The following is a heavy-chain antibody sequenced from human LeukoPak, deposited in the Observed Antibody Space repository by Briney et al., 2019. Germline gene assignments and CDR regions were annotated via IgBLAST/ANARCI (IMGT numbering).Heavy chain of an antibody. Sequence: PSETLSLTCTVSGDSISRYYCSWIRQPPGKGLEWMGNIYYSGSTNYNPSLKSRATISVDTSKNQFSLKLTSLTAADTAVYYCARSAYYGSGSYLSSWFDPWGQGTLVTVSS. D-gene: IGHD3-10*01. CDR2: IYYSGST. V-gene: IGHV4-59*01. CDR1: GDSISRYY. CDR3: ARSAYYGSGSYLSSWFDP. J-gene: IGHJ5*02.